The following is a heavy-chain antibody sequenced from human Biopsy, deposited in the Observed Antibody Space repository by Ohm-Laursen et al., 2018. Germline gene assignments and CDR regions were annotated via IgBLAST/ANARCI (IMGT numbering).Heavy chain of an antibody. D-gene: IGHD3-22*01. Sequence: GSLRLSCAASGFTFSSYWMSWVRQAPGKGLEWVANIKQDGSEKDYVDSVKGRFTISRDSSKNTLHLQMNSLRAEDTAVYYCAKDQGYYYDRSVYYYFDYWGQGTLVTVSS. CDR2: IKQDGSEK. CDR3: AKDQGYYYDRSVYYYFDY. CDR1: GFTFSSYW. V-gene: IGHV3-7*03. J-gene: IGHJ4*02.